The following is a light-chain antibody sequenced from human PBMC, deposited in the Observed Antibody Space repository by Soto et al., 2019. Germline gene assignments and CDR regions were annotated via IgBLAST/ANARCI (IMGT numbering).Light chain of an antibody. CDR1: QSISRD. Sequence: IVLTQSPGTLSLSPGERTTLSCRASQSISRDLAWYQQKPGQGPRLLIYGASSRTTGTPDRFSGSGSGTDFTLTINRLEPEDFALYYCQQYGSSPPTFGQGTKVDIK. CDR2: GAS. CDR3: QQYGSSPPT. V-gene: IGKV3-20*01. J-gene: IGKJ1*01.